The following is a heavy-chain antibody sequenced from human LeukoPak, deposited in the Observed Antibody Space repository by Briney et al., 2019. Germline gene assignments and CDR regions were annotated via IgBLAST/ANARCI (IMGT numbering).Heavy chain of an antibody. J-gene: IGHJ6*02. CDR2: FDPEDGEA. CDR3: ATAPPGPHYYYGMDV. CDR1: GYTLTELS. V-gene: IGHV1-24*01. Sequence: ASVKVSCKVSGYTLTELSMHWVRQAPGKGLEWMGGFDPEDGEAIYAQKFQGRVTMTEDTSTDTAYMELSSLRSEDTAVYYCATAPPGPHYYYGMDVWGQGTTVTVSS.